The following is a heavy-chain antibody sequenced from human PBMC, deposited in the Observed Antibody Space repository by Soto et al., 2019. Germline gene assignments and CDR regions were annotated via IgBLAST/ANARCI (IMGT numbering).Heavy chain of an antibody. CDR1: GGSFSGYY. CDR2: INHRGNT. D-gene: IGHD6-13*01. Sequence: SETLSLTCAVYGGSFSGYYWSWIRQPPGKGQECIGEINHRGNTNYNPSRKSRVTISEDTSNNHFSLKLSSVTAADTAVYYCARGMYSCSWYTYYCGMDVWGQGTTGTVSS. J-gene: IGHJ6*02. V-gene: IGHV4-34*01. CDR3: ARGMYSCSWYTYYCGMDV.